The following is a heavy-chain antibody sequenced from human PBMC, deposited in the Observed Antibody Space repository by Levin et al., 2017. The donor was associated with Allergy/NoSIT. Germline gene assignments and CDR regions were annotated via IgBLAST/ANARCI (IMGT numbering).Heavy chain of an antibody. J-gene: IGHJ6*02. CDR1: GFTFSIYT. V-gene: IGHV3-30*18. D-gene: IGHD6-13*01. CDR2: ISYEGSNK. Sequence: SCAASGFTFSIYTMHWVRQAPGKGLEWVALISYEGSNKYYADSVKGRFTISRDNSKNTLYLQMNSLRPEDTALYYCAKDLSTSSSPYAMDVWGQGTTVTVSS. CDR3: AKDLSTSSSPYAMDV.